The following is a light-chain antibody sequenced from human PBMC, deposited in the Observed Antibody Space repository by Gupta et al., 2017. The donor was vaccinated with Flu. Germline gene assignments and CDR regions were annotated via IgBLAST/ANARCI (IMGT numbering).Light chain of an antibody. J-gene: IGKJ4*01. Sequence: DIVLTQSPGTLSLSPGDRATLSCRASQSVERNYLAWYQQKPGQPPRLLIYGVSRKATGIPDRVRGSGSGTDFSLIISRLESEDFAVDYCQQYGNSPQVTFGGGTKVDIK. V-gene: IGKV3-20*01. CDR1: QSVERNY. CDR2: GVS. CDR3: QQYGNSPQVT.